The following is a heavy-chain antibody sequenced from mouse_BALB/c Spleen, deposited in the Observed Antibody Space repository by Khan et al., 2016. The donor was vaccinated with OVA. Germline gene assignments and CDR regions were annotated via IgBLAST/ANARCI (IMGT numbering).Heavy chain of an antibody. CDR3: ARRAYYANWYFDV. CDR1: GYSITSDYA. J-gene: IGHJ1*01. Sequence: VQLKESGPGLVKPSQSLSLTCTVTGYSITSDYAWNWIRQFPGNKLEWMGYISYSGSTSYNPSLNSRISITRDTSKNQFFLQLNSVTTGDTATYYCARRAYYANWYFDVGGAGTTVTVSS. D-gene: IGHD1-1*02. V-gene: IGHV3-2*02. CDR2: ISYSGST.